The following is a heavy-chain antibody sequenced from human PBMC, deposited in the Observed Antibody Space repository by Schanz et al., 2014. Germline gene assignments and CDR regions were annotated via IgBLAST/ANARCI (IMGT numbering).Heavy chain of an antibody. D-gene: IGHD3-10*01. Sequence: EVQLLESGGGLVQPGGSLKLSCAASGLIFSNYVMSWVRQAPGKGLEWVSALSEGGGGTHYADSVKGRFTISRDNSKNTLYLQMNSLRPEDTAVYYCAKYRGYYRVSGSYRELEYWGQGTLVTVSS. CDR1: GLIFSNYV. V-gene: IGHV3-23*01. CDR2: LSEGGGGT. CDR3: AKYRGYYRVSGSYRELEY. J-gene: IGHJ4*02.